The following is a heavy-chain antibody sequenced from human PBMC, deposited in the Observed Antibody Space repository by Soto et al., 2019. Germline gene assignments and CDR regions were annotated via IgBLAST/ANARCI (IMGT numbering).Heavy chain of an antibody. CDR3: ARGVFYGDYAFDY. CDR1: GGSVSSGSYY. D-gene: IGHD4-17*01. CDR2: IYYSGST. J-gene: IGHJ4*02. Sequence: SETLSLTCTVSGGSVSSGSYYWSWIRQPPGKGLEWIGYIYYSGSTNYNPSLKSRVTISVDTSKNQFSLKLSSVTAADTAVYYCARGVFYGDYAFDYWGQGTLVTVSS. V-gene: IGHV4-61*01.